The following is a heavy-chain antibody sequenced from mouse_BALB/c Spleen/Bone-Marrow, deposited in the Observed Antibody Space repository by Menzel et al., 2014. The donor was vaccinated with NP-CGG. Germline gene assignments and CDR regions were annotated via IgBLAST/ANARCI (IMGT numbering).Heavy chain of an antibody. Sequence: DVQLVESGGGLVQPGGSRKLSCAASGFTFSSFGMHWVRQAPEKGLEWVAYISGGSSIIYYADTVKGRFTISRDNPKNTLFLQMTSLGSEDTAIYYCARKDYFGYAAMDYWGQGTSVTVSS. J-gene: IGHJ4*01. V-gene: IGHV5-17*02. D-gene: IGHD1-2*01. CDR3: ARKDYFGYAAMDY. CDR1: GFTFSSFG. CDR2: ISGGSSII.